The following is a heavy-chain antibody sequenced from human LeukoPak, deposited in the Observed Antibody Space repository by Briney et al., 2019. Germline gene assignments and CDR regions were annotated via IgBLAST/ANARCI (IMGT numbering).Heavy chain of an antibody. J-gene: IGHJ4*02. D-gene: IGHD3-3*01. CDR3: ARTYYDFWSGQHFDY. CDR1: GYSFTSYW. CDR2: IYPGDSDT. Sequence: GESLQISCKGSGYSFTSYWIGWVRPLPGKGLEWMGIIYPGDSDTRYSPSFQGQVTISADKSISTAYLQWSSLKASDTAMYYCARTYYDFWSGQHFDYWGQGTLVTVSS. V-gene: IGHV5-51*01.